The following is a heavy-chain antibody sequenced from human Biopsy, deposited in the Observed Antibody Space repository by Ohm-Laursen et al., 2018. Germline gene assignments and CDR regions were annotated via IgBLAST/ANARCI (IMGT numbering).Heavy chain of an antibody. CDR2: ISPYNGNG. CDR3: ATSHYFESTGYAFDF. J-gene: IGHJ3*01. V-gene: IGHV1-18*04. Sequence: VSSVKVSCKASAYTLTDYYLHWVRQAPGRGLEWMGWISPYNGNGDYEKNFHGRVTLTADTSTSTVYMELRSLRSGDTAVYYCATSHYFESTGYAFDFWGQGTMVSVSS. D-gene: IGHD3-22*01. CDR1: AYTLTDYY.